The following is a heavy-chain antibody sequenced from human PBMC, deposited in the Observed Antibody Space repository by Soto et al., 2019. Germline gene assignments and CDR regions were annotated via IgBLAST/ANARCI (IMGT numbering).Heavy chain of an antibody. CDR2: ISGSGAST. J-gene: IGHJ4*02. D-gene: IGHD2-2*02. Sequence: GGSLRLSCAASGFIFGSYAMGWVRQAPGKGLEWVSGISGSGASTYHADSVKGRFTISRDNSKNTLYLQLNSLRAEDTAVYYCAKFGYCSSISCYTYFDSWGQGALVTVSS. CDR3: AKFGYCSSISCYTYFDS. V-gene: IGHV3-23*01. CDR1: GFIFGSYA.